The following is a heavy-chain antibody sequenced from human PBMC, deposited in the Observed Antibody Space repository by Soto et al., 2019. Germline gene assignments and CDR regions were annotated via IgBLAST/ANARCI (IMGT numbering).Heavy chain of an antibody. CDR3: ARDRRETTVVTGWGY. CDR1: GFTFSSYA. Sequence: QVQLVESGGGVVQPGRSLRLSCAASGFTFSSYAMHWVRQAPGKGLEWVAVISYDGSNKYYADSVKGRFTISRDNSKNTLYLQMNSLRAEDTAVYYCARDRRETTVVTGWGYWGQGTLVTVSS. D-gene: IGHD4-17*01. J-gene: IGHJ4*02. V-gene: IGHV3-30-3*01. CDR2: ISYDGSNK.